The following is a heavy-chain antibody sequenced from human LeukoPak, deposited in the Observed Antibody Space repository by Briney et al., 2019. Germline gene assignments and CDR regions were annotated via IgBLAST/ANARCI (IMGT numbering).Heavy chain of an antibody. CDR2: INPNSGGT. J-gene: IGHJ4*02. D-gene: IGHD3-10*01. Sequence: ASVKVSCKASGYTFTGYCMHWVRQAPGQGLEWMGWINPNSGGTNYAQKFQGRVTMTRDTSISTAYMELSRLRSDDTAVYYCASIFGSGSYYNWDYFDYWGQGTLVTVSS. CDR1: GYTFTGYC. CDR3: ASIFGSGSYYNWDYFDY. V-gene: IGHV1-2*02.